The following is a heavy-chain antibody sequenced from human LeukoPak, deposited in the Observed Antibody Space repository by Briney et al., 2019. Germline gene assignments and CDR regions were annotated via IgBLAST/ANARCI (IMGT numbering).Heavy chain of an antibody. CDR3: AGVRGIISRNWFDP. CDR2: IDYGGST. CDR1: GGSISSSNYY. D-gene: IGHD3-10*01. V-gene: IGHV4-39*01. J-gene: IGHJ5*02. Sequence: SSETLSLTCSVSGGSISSSNYYWGWIRQPPGKGLEWIGTIDYGGSTYYNPSLKSGVTISVDTSKNQFSLKLSSVTAADTAVYFCAGVRGIISRNWFDPWGHGTLVTVSS.